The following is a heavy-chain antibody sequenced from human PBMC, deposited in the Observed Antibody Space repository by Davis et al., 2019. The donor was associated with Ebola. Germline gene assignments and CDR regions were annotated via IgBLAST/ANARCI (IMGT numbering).Heavy chain of an antibody. Sequence: SETLSLTCTVSGGSISGYHWNWIRQPPGKGLEWIGCIDYTGSTNHNPSLKSRVTMSVDTSKNQLSLKLSSVTAADTAVYYCARGWGIDYWGQGTLVTVSS. D-gene: IGHD3-16*01. J-gene: IGHJ4*02. CDR2: IDYTGST. V-gene: IGHV4-59*08. CDR3: ARGWGIDY. CDR1: GGSISGYH.